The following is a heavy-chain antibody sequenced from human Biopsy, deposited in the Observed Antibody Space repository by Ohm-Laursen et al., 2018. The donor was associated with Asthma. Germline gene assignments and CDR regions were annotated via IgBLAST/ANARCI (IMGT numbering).Heavy chain of an antibody. CDR1: PGSFSGFF. CDR3: ARGPELDV. V-gene: IGHV4-34*01. CDR2: TNERGVT. Sequence: SDTLSLTCHVYPGSFSGFFWTWIRQSPGKGLEWIGETNERGVTNNNPSLKSRVIISIDTYWNRVSLKLISVTAADTAVYYCARGPELDVWGQGTTVTVSS. J-gene: IGHJ6*02.